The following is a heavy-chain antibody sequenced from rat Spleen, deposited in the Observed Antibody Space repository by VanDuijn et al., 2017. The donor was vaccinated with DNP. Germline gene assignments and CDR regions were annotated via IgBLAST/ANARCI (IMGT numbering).Heavy chain of an antibody. J-gene: IGHJ2*01. CDR1: GFTFTDYN. Sequence: EVQLVESGGGLVQPGRSLKLSCAASGFTFTDYNMAWVRQAPKKGLEWVATVSASGNRVYYLDSVKGRFTISRDNAKSSLYLQMNSLKSEDTATYFCARRSYYFDYWGQGVMVTVSS. CDR2: VSASGNRV. V-gene: IGHV5-7*01. CDR3: ARRSYYFDY.